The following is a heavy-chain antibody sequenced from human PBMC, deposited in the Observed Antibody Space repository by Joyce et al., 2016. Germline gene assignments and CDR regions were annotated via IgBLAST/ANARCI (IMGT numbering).Heavy chain of an antibody. Sequence: EVLLVESGGGLIKPGGSLRLSCVASGFTFDTYTMHWFCQAPGKGLEWVSSITSTGKYINYADSLKDRCTISRDNAKNSVYLQMNSLRAEDSAVYFCARERYGVSIRDIFDIWGQGTVVTVFS. D-gene: IGHD4/OR15-4a*01. CDR2: ITSTGKYI. J-gene: IGHJ3*02. CDR1: GFTFDTYT. V-gene: IGHV3-21*06. CDR3: ARERYGVSIRDIFDI.